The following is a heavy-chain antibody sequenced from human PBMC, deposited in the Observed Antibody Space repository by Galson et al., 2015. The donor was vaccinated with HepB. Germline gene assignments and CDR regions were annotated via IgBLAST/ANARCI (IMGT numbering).Heavy chain of an antibody. CDR1: GGTFGSST. V-gene: IGHV1-69*04. J-gene: IGHJ4*02. CDR3: AKDGQWLRPYYFDY. Sequence: SVKVSCKAFGGTFGSSTISWVRQAPGQGLECVGRIIPIIGITNYAQKFQGRVTITADRSTSTAYMEMSSLTSDDTAVYYCAKDGQWLRPYYFDYWGQGTLVTVSS. CDR2: IIPIIGIT. D-gene: IGHD5-12*01.